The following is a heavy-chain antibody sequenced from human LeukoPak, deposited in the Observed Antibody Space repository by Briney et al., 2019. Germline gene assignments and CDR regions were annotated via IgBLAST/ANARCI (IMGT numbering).Heavy chain of an antibody. J-gene: IGHJ4*02. V-gene: IGHV3-23*01. CDR2: ISGSGGST. Sequence: PGGSLRLSCAASGFTFSSYAMSWVRQAPGKGLEWVSAISGSGGSTYYAYSVNGRFTISRYNSNKKLYLQMNSQRAQDTAVYYCAKGIVGATRKINFFDYWGQGTLVTVSS. D-gene: IGHD1-26*01. CDR1: GFTFSSYA. CDR3: AKGIVGATRKINFFDY.